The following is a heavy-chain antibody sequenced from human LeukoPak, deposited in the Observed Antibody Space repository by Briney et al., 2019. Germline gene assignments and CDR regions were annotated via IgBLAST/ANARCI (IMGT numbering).Heavy chain of an antibody. CDR2: MNPNSGNT. J-gene: IGHJ5*02. CDR1: GYTFTSYD. CDR3: ARGSPYYDFWSGS. V-gene: IGHV1-8*01. D-gene: IGHD3-3*01. Sequence: ASVKVSCKASGYTFTSYDISWVRQATGQGLEWMGWMNPNSGNTGYAQKFQGRVTMTRNTSISTAYMELSSLRSEDTAVYYCARGSPYYDFWSGSWGQRTLVTVSS.